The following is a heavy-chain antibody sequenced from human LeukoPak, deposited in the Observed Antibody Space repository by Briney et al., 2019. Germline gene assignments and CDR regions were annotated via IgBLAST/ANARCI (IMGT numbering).Heavy chain of an antibody. J-gene: IGHJ3*01. V-gene: IGHV4-59*01. Sequence: PSETLSLTCAVYGGSFSGYYWSWLRQPPGKGLEWLGYIYYSGGTNYNPSLKSRVTISVDTSKIHFSLKLSSVTAADTAAYYCARHSGGFDLWGQGTMVTVSS. CDR1: GGSFSGYY. D-gene: IGHD2-15*01. CDR2: IYYSGGT. CDR3: ARHSGGFDL.